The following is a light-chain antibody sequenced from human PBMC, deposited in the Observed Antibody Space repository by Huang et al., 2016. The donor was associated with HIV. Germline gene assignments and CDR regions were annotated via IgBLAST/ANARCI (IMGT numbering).Light chain of an antibody. V-gene: IGKV4-1*01. CDR1: QSVLYSSHNKNY. Sequence: DIVTTQSPDSLAVSLGERATINCKSSQSVLYSSHNKNYLTWYQQKPGQPPKLLIYWASTRESGVPDRFSGSGSGTDFTLTISSLQAEDVAVYYCQQYYSSPITFGQGTRLEIK. J-gene: IGKJ5*01. CDR2: WAS. CDR3: QQYYSSPIT.